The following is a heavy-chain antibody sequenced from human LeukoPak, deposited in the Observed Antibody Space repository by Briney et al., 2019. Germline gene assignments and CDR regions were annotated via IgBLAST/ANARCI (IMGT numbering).Heavy chain of an antibody. CDR2: ISSNSLQI. Sequence: GGTPGLSCAASGFTFSDQSMNWVRQAPGKGLEWLSSISSNSLQIFYADSVKGRFTISRDNAKTSLYLQMNNLRAEDTAVYYCVGPDSQFDCWGQGTLVTVSS. V-gene: IGHV3-21*01. D-gene: IGHD3-10*01. J-gene: IGHJ4*02. CDR3: VGPDSQFDC. CDR1: GFTFSDQS.